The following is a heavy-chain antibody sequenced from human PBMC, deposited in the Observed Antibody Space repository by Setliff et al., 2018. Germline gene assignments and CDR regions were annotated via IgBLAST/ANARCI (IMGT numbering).Heavy chain of an antibody. V-gene: IGHV7-4-1*02. Sequence: ASVKVSCKASGYTFTNYAMNWVRQAPGQGLEWMGWINTNTGFPTYAQGFTGRFVFSLDTSVSTAYLQISSLKSEDSAVYYCARASRFGTIRYRGDYYMDVWGKGTTVTVSS. CDR3: ARASRFGTIRYRGDYYMDV. D-gene: IGHD5-12*01. CDR2: INTNTGFP. CDR1: GYTFTNYA. J-gene: IGHJ6*03.